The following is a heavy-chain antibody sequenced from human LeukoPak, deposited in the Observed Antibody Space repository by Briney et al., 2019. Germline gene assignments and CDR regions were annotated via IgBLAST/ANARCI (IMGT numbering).Heavy chain of an antibody. D-gene: IGHD2-15*01. V-gene: IGHV1-46*01. CDR3: ARDGYCSGGSCSGFDY. CDR1: GYTFTSYY. J-gene: IGHJ4*02. CDR2: INPSGGST. Sequence: ASVKVSCKASGYTFTSYYMRWVRQAPGQGLEWMGTINPSGGSTSYAQKFQGRVTMTRDMSTSTVYMELSSLRSEDTAVYYCARDGYCSGGSCSGFDYWGQGTLVTVSS.